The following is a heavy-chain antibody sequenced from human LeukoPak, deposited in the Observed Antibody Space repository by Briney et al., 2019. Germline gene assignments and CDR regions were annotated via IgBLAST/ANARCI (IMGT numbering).Heavy chain of an antibody. CDR3: AKDYGAGSYPDYYYYMDV. Sequence: AGGSLRLSCAASGFTFSSYAMSWVRQAPGKGLEWVSGISWNSGSIGYADSVKGRFTISRDNAKNSLYLQMNSLRAEDTALYYCAKDYGAGSYPDYYYYMDVWGKGTTVTISS. CDR2: ISWNSGSI. CDR1: GFTFSSYA. D-gene: IGHD3-10*01. V-gene: IGHV3-9*01. J-gene: IGHJ6*03.